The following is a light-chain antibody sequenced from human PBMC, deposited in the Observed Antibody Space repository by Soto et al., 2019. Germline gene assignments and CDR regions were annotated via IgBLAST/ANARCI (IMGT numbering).Light chain of an antibody. V-gene: IGKV1-39*01. J-gene: IGKJ1*01. CDR3: QQYVKYPVT. CDR1: QSISNY. CDR2: AAS. Sequence: DIQMTQSPSSLSASVGDRVTITCRASQSISNYVNWYQQKPGKAPKILIYAASSLQSGVPSRFSGSGSGTDFTLTISSLQPDDFATYVCQQYVKYPVTFGQGTKVDIK.